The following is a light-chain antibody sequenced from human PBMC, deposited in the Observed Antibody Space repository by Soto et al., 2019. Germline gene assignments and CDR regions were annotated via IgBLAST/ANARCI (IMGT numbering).Light chain of an antibody. V-gene: IGKV1-33*01. CDR2: DAS. Sequence: DIQMTQSPSSLSASVGDRVTITCQASQDISNYLKWYQQKPGKAPKLLIYDASNLETGVPSRFSGSGSGTDFTFTISSLQPEDIATYYCQQYDNLLVTFGPGTKVDIK. CDR1: QDISNY. J-gene: IGKJ3*01. CDR3: QQYDNLLVT.